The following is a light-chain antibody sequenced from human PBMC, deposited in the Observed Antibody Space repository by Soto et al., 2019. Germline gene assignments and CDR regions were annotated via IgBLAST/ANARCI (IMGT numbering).Light chain of an antibody. Sequence: QSALTQPASVSGSPGQSITISCSGSSSDVGTYNLVSWYQQHPGRAPKLIIYEVSKGPSGVSNRFSGSKSGNTASLTISGLQAEDEADYFCFSYAGNRYVRFGGGTKVTVL. CDR1: SSDVGTYNL. J-gene: IGLJ2*01. CDR3: FSYAGNRYVR. V-gene: IGLV2-23*02. CDR2: EVS.